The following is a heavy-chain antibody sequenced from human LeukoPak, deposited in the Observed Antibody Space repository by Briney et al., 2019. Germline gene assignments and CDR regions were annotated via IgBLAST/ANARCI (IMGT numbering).Heavy chain of an antibody. CDR3: ARRDGYKSFDY. J-gene: IGHJ4*02. D-gene: IGHD5-24*01. CDR2: IYTSGST. V-gene: IGHV4-61*02. Sequence: NPSQTLSLTCTVSGGSISSGSYYWSWIRQPAGKGLEWIGRIYTSGSTNYNPSLKSRVTISVDTSKNQFSLKLSSVTAADTAVYYCARRDGYKSFDYWGQGTLVTVSS. CDR1: GGSISSGSYY.